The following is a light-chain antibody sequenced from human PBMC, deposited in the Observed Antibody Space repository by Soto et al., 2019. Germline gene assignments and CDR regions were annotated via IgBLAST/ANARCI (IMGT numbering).Light chain of an antibody. CDR1: SSDVGAYNY. V-gene: IGLV2-14*01. CDR3: SSFTSSNTWV. CDR2: EVS. J-gene: IGLJ3*02. Sequence: SALTQPASVSGSPGQSITISCTGTSSDVGAYNYVSWYQQHPAKAPKLVIYEVSNRPSGVSNRFSGSKSGDTASLTISGLQAVDEADYYCSSFTSSNTWVFGGGTQLTVL.